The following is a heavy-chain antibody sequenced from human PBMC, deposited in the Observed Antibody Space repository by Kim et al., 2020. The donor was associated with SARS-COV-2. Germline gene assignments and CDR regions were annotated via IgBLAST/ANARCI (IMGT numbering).Heavy chain of an antibody. Sequence: ASVKVSCKSSGYTFTSYAIHWVRQAPGQRLEWMGWINAGNGNTKYSQKFQGRVTITRDTSATSAYMELSSLGSEDTAVYYCAREYGSGWPQGLFDPWGQGTLVTVSS. D-gene: IGHD6-19*01. CDR2: INAGNGNT. V-gene: IGHV1-3*01. CDR1: GYTFTSYA. J-gene: IGHJ5*02. CDR3: AREYGSGWPQGLFDP.